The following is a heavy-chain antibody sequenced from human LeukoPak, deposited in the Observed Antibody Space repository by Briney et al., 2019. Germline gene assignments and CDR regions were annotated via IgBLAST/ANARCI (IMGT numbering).Heavy chain of an antibody. CDR2: INPNSGGT. CDR1: GDTFNNYN. V-gene: IGHV1-2*02. CDR3: ARDPTGLNYKAHFDY. D-gene: IGHD3-10*01. J-gene: IGHJ4*02. Sequence: ASVKVSCKASGDTFNNYNVNWVRQAPGQGLEWMGWINPNSGGTNYAQNFQGRVTMTRDTSITTVYMELSRLRSDDTAVYYCARDPTGLNYKAHFDYWGQGTLVTVSS.